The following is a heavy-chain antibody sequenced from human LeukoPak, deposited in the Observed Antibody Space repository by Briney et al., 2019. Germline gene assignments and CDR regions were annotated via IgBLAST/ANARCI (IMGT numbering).Heavy chain of an antibody. D-gene: IGHD1-26*01. CDR1: GGSISSSSYY. V-gene: IGHV4-39*07. CDR2: IYYSGST. CDR3: ARGEPRDAFDI. J-gene: IGHJ3*02. Sequence: PSETLSLTCTVSGGSISSSSYYWGWIRQPPGKGLEWIGSIYYSGSTYYNPSLKSRVTISVDTSKNQFSLKLSSVTAADTAAYYCARGEPRDAFDIWGQGTMVTVSS.